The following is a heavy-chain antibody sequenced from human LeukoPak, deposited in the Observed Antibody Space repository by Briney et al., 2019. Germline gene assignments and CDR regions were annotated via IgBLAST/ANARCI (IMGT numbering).Heavy chain of an antibody. Sequence: PSETLSLPCAVSGPSFSVGHYWGWIRQSPGEGLEWIAITHRSVGTSCGLSFRGLVTISLERSKNHLSMKLNSVTAADAAIYFCAKETVPGPSTWGQSTLVTVPS. CDR1: GPSFSVGHY. J-gene: IGHJ1*01. D-gene: IGHD6-19*01. CDR3: AKETVPGPST. CDR2: THRSVGT. V-gene: IGHV4-38-2*02.